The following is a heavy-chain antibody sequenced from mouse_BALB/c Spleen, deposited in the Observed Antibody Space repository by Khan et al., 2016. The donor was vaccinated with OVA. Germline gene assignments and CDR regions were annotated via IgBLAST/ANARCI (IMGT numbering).Heavy chain of an antibody. J-gene: IGHJ3*01. CDR2: IWSGGST. CDR3: ASNYDYDEGLAY. D-gene: IGHD2-4*01. Sequence: VQLQESGPGLVQPSQSLSITCTASGFSLTSYGVHWVRQSPGKGLEWLGVIWSGGSTDYNEAFISRLSISKDNSTSQVFFKMNSLQGNDTAIYDCASNYDYDEGLAYWGQGTLVTVSA. V-gene: IGHV2-2*02. CDR1: GFSLTSYG.